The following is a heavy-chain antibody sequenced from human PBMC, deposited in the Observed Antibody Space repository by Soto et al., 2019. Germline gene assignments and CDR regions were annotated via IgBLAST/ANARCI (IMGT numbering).Heavy chain of an antibody. CDR3: AKSVGVYCSSTSCYDLGDYYYYYGMDV. J-gene: IGHJ6*02. CDR2: ISYDGSNK. V-gene: IGHV3-30*18. CDR1: GFTFSSYG. D-gene: IGHD2-2*01. Sequence: PGGSLRLSCAASGFTFSSYGMHWVRQAPGKGLEWVAVISYDGSNKYYADSVKGRFTISRDNSKNTLYLQMNSLRAEDTAVYYCAKSVGVYCSSTSCYDLGDYYYYYGMDVWGQGTTVTVSS.